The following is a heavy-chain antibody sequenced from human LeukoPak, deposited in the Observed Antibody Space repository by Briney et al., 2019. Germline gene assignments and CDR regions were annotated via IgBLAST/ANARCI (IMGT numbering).Heavy chain of an antibody. V-gene: IGHV3-15*01. CDR2: IKSKVAGGTT. CDR3: TTDHGEYALVY. Sequence: GGSLRLSCAASGFTFTSAWMSWGRQAPGKGLEWVGHIKSKVAGGTTDYAAPVKGRFTISRDDSKNTLYLQMISLKTEDTAVYYCTTDHGEYALVYWGQGTLVTVSS. CDR1: GFTFTSAW. J-gene: IGHJ4*02. D-gene: IGHD4-17*01.